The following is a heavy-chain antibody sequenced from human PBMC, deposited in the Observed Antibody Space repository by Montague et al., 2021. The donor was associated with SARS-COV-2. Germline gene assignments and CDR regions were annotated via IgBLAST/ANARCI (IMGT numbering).Heavy chain of an antibody. D-gene: IGHD3-16*01. Sequence: SETLSLTCAVYRGSFHIFSWGWIRQSPGKGLEWIGEIDHSGDTKYNPSLKSRATISVDTSKNQFALRLHSVTAADTAVYYCAREFRIELWQTNWYFGLGGRGTLVTVPS. CDR2: IDHSGDT. J-gene: IGHJ2*01. V-gene: IGHV4-34*01. CDR1: RGSFHIFS. CDR3: AREFRIELWQTNWYFGL.